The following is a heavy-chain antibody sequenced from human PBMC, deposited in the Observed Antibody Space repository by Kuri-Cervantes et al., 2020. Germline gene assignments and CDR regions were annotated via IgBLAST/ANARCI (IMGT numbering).Heavy chain of an antibody. CDR1: GFTFSSYA. J-gene: IGHJ4*02. Sequence: GESLKISCAASGFTFSSYAMSWVRQAPGKGLEWVPAISGSGGSTYYADSVKGRFTISRDNSKNTLYLQMNSLRAEDTAVYYCARGARFVYWGQGALVTVSS. V-gene: IGHV3-23*01. CDR2: ISGSGGST. CDR3: ARGARFVY.